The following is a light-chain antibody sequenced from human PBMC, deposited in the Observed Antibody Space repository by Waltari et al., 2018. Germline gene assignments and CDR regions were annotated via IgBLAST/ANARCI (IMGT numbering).Light chain of an antibody. V-gene: IGLV1-47*01. CDR2: RNN. CDR3: AVCDDALSGAV. J-gene: IGLJ3*02. CDR1: RSNSGNNY. Sequence: QSVVTQPPSASGTPGQRVTISCSGRRSNSGNNYVYWYQQLPGTAPKPFIHRNNPRPSGVPDRFSGSKSGNSASLAISDLRSEDEADYYCAVCDDALSGAVFGGGTKLTVL.